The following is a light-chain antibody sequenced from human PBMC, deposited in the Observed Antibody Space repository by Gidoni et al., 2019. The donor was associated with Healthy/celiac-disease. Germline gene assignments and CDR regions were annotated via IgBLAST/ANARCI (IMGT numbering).Light chain of an antibody. Sequence: DIQMTQSPSSLSASVGDRVTITCRASQSISSYLNWYQQKPGKAPKRLIYAASSLQSGVPSRCSGSGSGTDFTLPISSLQPEDFATYYCQQRYSTPWTFGQGTKVEIK. V-gene: IGKV1-39*01. CDR3: QQRYSTPWT. J-gene: IGKJ1*01. CDR1: QSISSY. CDR2: AAS.